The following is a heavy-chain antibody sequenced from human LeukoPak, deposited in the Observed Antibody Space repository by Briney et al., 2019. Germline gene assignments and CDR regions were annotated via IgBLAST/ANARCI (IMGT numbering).Heavy chain of an antibody. CDR2: IYYSGAT. Sequence: PSETLSLTCTVSGGSISSSSYYWGWIRQPPGKGLEWIGTIYYSGATYYNPSLKSRVIISVDTSKSQFSLKLSSVTAADAAVYYCARIVPAATTHDYWGQGTLVTVSS. V-gene: IGHV4-39*01. CDR3: ARIVPAATTHDY. CDR1: GGSISSSSYY. J-gene: IGHJ4*02. D-gene: IGHD2-2*01.